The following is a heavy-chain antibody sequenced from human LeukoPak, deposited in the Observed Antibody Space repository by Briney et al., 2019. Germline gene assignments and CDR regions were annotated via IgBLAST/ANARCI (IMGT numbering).Heavy chain of an antibody. CDR2: IYPGDSDT. Sequence: GESLKISCKGSGYSFTSYWIGWVRQMPGKGLEWMGIIYPGDSDTRYSPSFQGQVTISADKSISTAYLQWSSLKASDTAMYYCARQDYYYDSSGYYYSNREFDYWGQGTLVTVSS. CDR3: ARQDYYYDSSGYYYSNREFDY. V-gene: IGHV5-51*01. J-gene: IGHJ4*02. CDR1: GYSFTSYW. D-gene: IGHD3-22*01.